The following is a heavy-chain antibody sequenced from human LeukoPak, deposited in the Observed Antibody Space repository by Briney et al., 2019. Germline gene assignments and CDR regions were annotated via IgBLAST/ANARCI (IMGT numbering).Heavy chain of an antibody. J-gene: IGHJ5*02. D-gene: IGHD5-24*01. CDR2: LASDGSNK. Sequence: PGRSLRLSCAASGFTFNNHPPHWVRQAPGKGLEWVAVLASDGSNKYYADSVKGRFTISRDTSKNTLYLQMNSLRPEDTAVYYCARGPGRSDGILGFSITSSKAGVSWGQGTLVTVSS. CDR3: ARGPGRSDGILGFSITSSKAGVS. CDR1: GFTFNNHP. V-gene: IGHV3-30*04.